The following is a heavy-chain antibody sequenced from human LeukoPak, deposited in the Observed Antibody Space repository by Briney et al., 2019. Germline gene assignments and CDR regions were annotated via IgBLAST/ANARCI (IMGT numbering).Heavy chain of an antibody. CDR3: ARRYCSSTSCSDY. CDR1: GFTVSSNY. J-gene: IGHJ4*02. D-gene: IGHD2-2*01. Sequence: PGGSLRLSCAASGFTVSSNYMSWVRQAPGKGLEWVSVIYSGGSTYYADSVKGRFTTSRDNSKNTLYLQMNSLRAEDTAVYYCARRYCSSTSCSDYWGQGTLVTVSS. V-gene: IGHV3-66*01. CDR2: IYSGGST.